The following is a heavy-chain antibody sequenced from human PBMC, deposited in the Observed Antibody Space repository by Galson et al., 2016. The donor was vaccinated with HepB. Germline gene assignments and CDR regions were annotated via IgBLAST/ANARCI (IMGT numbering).Heavy chain of an antibody. Sequence: ETLSLTCTVSGGSISRSAYYWGWIRQPPGKGLEWIGSIHYSGSTSYYASLKSRATISVDTSKNQFSLNLRSATAADTAVYYCARHSGVSSVTYQGIDYWGQGTLVTVSS. CDR1: GGSISRSAYY. CDR3: ARHSGVSSVTYQGIDY. D-gene: IGHD3-22*01. V-gene: IGHV4-39*01. J-gene: IGHJ4*02. CDR2: IHYSGST.